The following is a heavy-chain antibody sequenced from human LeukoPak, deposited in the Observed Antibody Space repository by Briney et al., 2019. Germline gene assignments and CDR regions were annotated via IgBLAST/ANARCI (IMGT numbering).Heavy chain of an antibody. Sequence: GGSLRLSCAASEFTFTTYSMAWVRQAPGKGLEWVSAISGSGGSTYYADSVKGRFTISRDNSRNTLSLQMSSLRVKDTALYYCTKDLRYYHADKNSVMDEHDYWGQGTLVTVSS. D-gene: IGHD1-26*01. J-gene: IGHJ4*02. CDR3: TKDLRYYHADKNSVMDEHDY. V-gene: IGHV3-23*01. CDR2: ISGSGGST. CDR1: EFTFTTYS.